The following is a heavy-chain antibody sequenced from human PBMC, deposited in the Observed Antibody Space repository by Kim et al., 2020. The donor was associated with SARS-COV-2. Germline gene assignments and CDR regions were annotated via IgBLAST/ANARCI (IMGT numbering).Heavy chain of an antibody. V-gene: IGHV3-11*01. J-gene: IGHJ4*02. CDR1: GFTLSDYY. Sequence: GGSLRLSCTASGFTLSDYYMNWIRQAPGKGLEWSSYISSGGIVYYEGSVKGRFTISRDNSKNSVYLQLNNLRGEDTAEYYCARDTGGFDHWGQGTIVTGS. D-gene: IGHD3-10*01. CDR2: ISSGGIV. CDR3: ARDTGGFDH.